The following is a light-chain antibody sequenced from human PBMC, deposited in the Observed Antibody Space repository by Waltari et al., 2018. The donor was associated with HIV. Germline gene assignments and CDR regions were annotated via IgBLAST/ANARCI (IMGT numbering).Light chain of an antibody. CDR1: SSDVGSYNL. Sequence: QSALTQPASVSGSPGQSITISCTGTSSDVGSYNLVSWYQKHPGKAPKLMLYEGSKRTSGVSNRFSGSKSGNTASLTISGLQAEDEADYYCCSYAGSSTYVFGTGTKVTVL. J-gene: IGLJ1*01. CDR2: EGS. V-gene: IGLV2-23*01. CDR3: CSYAGSSTYV.